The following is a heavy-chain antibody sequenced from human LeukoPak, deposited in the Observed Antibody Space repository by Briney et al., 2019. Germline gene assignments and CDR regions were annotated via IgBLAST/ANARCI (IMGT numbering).Heavy chain of an antibody. CDR1: GGTFSSYA. Sequence: SVKVSCKASGGTFSSYAISLVRQAPGQGLEWMGRIIPILGIANYAQKFQGRVTITADKSTSTAYMELSSLRSEDTAVYYCATVVVTANTLDYWGQGTLVTVSS. D-gene: IGHD2-21*02. V-gene: IGHV1-69*04. CDR3: ATVVVTANTLDY. CDR2: IIPILGIA. J-gene: IGHJ4*02.